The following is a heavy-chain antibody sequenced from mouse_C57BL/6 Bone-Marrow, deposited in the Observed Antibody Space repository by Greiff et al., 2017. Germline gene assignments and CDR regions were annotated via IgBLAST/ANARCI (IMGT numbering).Heavy chain of an antibody. Sequence: QVQLQQSGAELVKPGASVKISCKASGYAFSSYWMNWVKQRRGKGLEWIGQIYPGDGDTNYNGKFKGKATLTADKSSSTAYMQLSSLTYEDSAVYFCAGETTVVATGAMDYWGQGTSVTVSS. V-gene: IGHV1-80*01. CDR2: IYPGDGDT. J-gene: IGHJ4*01. CDR3: AGETTVVATGAMDY. D-gene: IGHD1-1*01. CDR1: GYAFSSYW.